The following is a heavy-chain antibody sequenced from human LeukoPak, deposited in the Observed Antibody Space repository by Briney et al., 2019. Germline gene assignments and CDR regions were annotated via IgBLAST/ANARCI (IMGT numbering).Heavy chain of an antibody. D-gene: IGHD3-22*01. J-gene: IGHJ4*02. CDR1: GFTFSSYA. CDR2: ISYDGSNK. Sequence: GGSLRLSCAASGFTFSSYAMHWVRQAPGKGLEWVAVISYDGSNKYYADSVKGRFTISRDNSKNTLYLQMNSLRAEDTAVYYCASDVHYYDSSGYGDSFDYRGQGTLVTVSS. V-gene: IGHV3-30-3*01. CDR3: ASDVHYYDSSGYGDSFDY.